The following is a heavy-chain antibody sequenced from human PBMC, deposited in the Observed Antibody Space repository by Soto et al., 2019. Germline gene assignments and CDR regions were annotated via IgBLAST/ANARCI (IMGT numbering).Heavy chain of an antibody. D-gene: IGHD6-19*01. Sequence: EVQLLESGGGLVQPGGSLRLSCVASGFTFGDYAVTWVRQAPGKGLEWVSAISASGGTTYYADSVRGRFTISRDNSKNTLFLQMNSLRVEDTDVYYCAKAWRIAVEVGDSWGQGTLVNVSP. CDR3: AKAWRIAVEVGDS. J-gene: IGHJ4*02. CDR1: GFTFGDYA. CDR2: ISASGGTT. V-gene: IGHV3-23*01.